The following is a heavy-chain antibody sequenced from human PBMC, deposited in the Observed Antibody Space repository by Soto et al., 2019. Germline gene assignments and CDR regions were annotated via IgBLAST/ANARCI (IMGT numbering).Heavy chain of an antibody. CDR1: GGTFSSYA. D-gene: IGHD3-16*02. CDR3: ARDSREILRLGELSPTDAFDI. V-gene: IGHV1-69*13. Sequence: SVNVSFKASGGTFSSYAISWVRQAPGQGLEWMGGIIPIFGTANYAQKFQGRVTITADESTSTAYMELSSLRSEDTAVYYCARDSREILRLGELSPTDAFDIWGQGTMVTVSS. J-gene: IGHJ3*02. CDR2: IIPIFGTA.